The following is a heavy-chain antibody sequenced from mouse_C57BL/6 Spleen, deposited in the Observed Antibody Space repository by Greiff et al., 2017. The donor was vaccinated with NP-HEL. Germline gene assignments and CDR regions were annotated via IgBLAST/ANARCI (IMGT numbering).Heavy chain of an antibody. J-gene: IGHJ4*01. V-gene: IGHV1-59*01. CDR3: ARGLYGYAMDY. CDR1: GYTFTSYW. Sequence: VQLQQPGAELVRPGTSVKLSCKASGYTFTSYWMHWVKQRPGQGLEWIGVIDPSDSYTNYNQKFKGKATLTVDTSSSTAYMQLSSLTSEDSAVYYCARGLYGYAMDYWGQGTSVTVSS. D-gene: IGHD1-1*01. CDR2: IDPSDSYT.